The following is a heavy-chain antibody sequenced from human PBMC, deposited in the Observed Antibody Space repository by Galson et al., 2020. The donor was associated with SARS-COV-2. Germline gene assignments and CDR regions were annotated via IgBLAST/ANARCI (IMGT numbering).Heavy chain of an antibody. Sequence: TSETLSLTCAASGFTFDDYTMHWVRQHPGKGLEWVSLITWDGDRSYYTDSVKGRFTISRDNSKNSLYLQMNSLRTEDTALYYCAKDIRGRNGFLTGYSHGMDVWGQGTTVTVSS. CDR2: ITWDGDRS. J-gene: IGHJ6*02. CDR1: GFTFDDYT. D-gene: IGHD3-9*01. V-gene: IGHV3-43*01. CDR3: AKDIRGRNGFLTGYSHGMDV.